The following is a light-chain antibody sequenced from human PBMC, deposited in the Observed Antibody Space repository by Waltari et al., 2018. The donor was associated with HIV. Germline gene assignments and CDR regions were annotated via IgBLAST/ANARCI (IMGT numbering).Light chain of an antibody. CDR3: ASWDDSLNGVI. J-gene: IGLJ2*01. CDR2: RSD. CDR1: GSNIGTRP. V-gene: IGLV1-44*01. Sequence: QSVLTQPPSASGTPGQRVTISCSGSGSNIGTRPVNWYQQLAGSAPKILIYRSDLRPSGVPDRCSGCKSATAASLAISGLQSEDEATYYCASWDDSLNGVIFGGGTELTVL.